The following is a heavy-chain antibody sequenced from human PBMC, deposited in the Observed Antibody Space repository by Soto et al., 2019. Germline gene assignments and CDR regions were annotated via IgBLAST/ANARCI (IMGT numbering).Heavy chain of an antibody. CDR3: TRPPLTFWSGYYTGFRDYYMDV. CDR1: GFTFSGSA. J-gene: IGHJ6*03. Sequence: GGSLRLSCAASGFTFSGSAMHWVRQASGKGLEWVGRIRSKANSYATAYAASVKGRFTISRDDSKNTAYLQMNSLKTEDTAVYYCTRPPLTFWSGYYTGFRDYYMDVWGKGTTVTVSS. CDR2: IRSKANSYAT. D-gene: IGHD3-3*01. V-gene: IGHV3-73*01.